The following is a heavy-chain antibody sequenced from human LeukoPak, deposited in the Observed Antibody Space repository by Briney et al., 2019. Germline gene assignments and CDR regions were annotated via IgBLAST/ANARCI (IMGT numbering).Heavy chain of an antibody. CDR2: INSDGSST. V-gene: IGHV3-74*01. CDR1: GFTFSSYW. CDR3: ARGPTDY. J-gene: IGHJ4*02. Sequence: GGSLKLSCAASGFTFSSYWMHWVRQAPGKGLVWVSRINSDGSSTGYADSVKGRFTISRDNSKNTLYLQLYSLRAEDTAVYYCARGPTDYWGQGTLVTVSS.